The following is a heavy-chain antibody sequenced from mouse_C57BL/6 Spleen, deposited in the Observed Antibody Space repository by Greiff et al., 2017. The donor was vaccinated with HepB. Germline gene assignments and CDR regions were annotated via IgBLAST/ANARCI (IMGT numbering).Heavy chain of an antibody. V-gene: IGHV3-6*01. CDR2: ISYDGSN. D-gene: IGHD2-4*01. J-gene: IGHJ2*01. CDR3: AREGLRVYFDY. CDR1: GYSITSGYY. Sequence: EVQLQQSGPGLVKPSQSLSLTCSVTGYSITSGYYWNWIRQFPGNKLEWMGYISYDGSNNYNPSLKNRISITRDTSKNQFFLKLNSVTTEDTATYYCAREGLRVYFDYWGQGTTLTVSS.